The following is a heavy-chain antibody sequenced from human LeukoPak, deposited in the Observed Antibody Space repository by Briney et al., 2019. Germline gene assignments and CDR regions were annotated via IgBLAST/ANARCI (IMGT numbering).Heavy chain of an antibody. J-gene: IGHJ4*02. V-gene: IGHV4-30-2*01. D-gene: IGHD6-13*01. CDR1: GGSISSGGYY. CDR2: IYDSEST. Sequence: SQTLSLTCTVSGGSISSGGYYWSWIRQPPGKGLEWIGYIYDSESTYYNPSLKSRVTISADRSKNQFSLKLSSVTAADTAVYYCVGSSWALGWGQGTLVTVSS. CDR3: VGSSWALG.